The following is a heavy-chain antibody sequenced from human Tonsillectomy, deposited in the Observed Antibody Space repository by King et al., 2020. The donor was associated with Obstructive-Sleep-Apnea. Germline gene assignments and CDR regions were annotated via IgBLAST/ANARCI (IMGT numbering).Heavy chain of an antibody. CDR1: GFTVSSTY. Sequence: EVQLVESGGGLVQPGGSLRLSCAVSGFTVSSTYMSWVRQAPGKGLDWVSTLYSGGATDYADSVKGRFTISRDTSKNTLYLQMNSLRAEDTAVYFCARGLGYSYGYSFDYWGQGTLVTVSS. D-gene: IGHD5-18*01. J-gene: IGHJ4*02. V-gene: IGHV3-66*01. CDR3: ARGLGYSYGYSFDY. CDR2: LYSGGAT.